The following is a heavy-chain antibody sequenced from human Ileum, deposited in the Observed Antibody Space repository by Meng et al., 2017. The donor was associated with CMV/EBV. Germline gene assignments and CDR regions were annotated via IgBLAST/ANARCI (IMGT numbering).Heavy chain of an antibody. J-gene: IGHJ5*02. V-gene: IGHV3-53*01. D-gene: IGHD1-26*01. Sequence: GESLKISCAASGFTFSNYAMSWVRQAPGKGLEWVSVIYPDGTTYYADSVKGRFTISRDNFKNMLYLQMNSLRAEDTALYYCARDSTSPGRWGSWGQGTLVTVSS. CDR3: ARDSTSPGRWGS. CDR1: GFTFSNYA. CDR2: IYPDGTT.